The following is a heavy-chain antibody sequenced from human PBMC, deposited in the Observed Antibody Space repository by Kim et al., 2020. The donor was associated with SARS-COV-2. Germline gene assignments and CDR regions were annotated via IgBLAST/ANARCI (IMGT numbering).Heavy chain of an antibody. Sequence: GESLKISCKGSGYSFTSYWIGWVRQMPGKGLEWMGIIYPGDSDTRYSPSFQGQVTISADKSISTAYLQWSSLKASDTAMYYCAIQKYYCSGSSYYYGMDVWGQGTTVTVSS. CDR1: GYSFTSYW. CDR2: IYPGDSDT. V-gene: IGHV5-51*01. J-gene: IGHJ6*02. D-gene: IGHD3-10*01. CDR3: AIQKYYCSGSSYYYGMDV.